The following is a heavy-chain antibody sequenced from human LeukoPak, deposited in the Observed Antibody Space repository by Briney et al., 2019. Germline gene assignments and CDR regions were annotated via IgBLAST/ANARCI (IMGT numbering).Heavy chain of an antibody. Sequence: SETLSLTCTVSGGSISTYFWSWIRQPAGKGLEWIGRIYTGGNTNTNYNASLKSRVTMSIDTSKNQFSLKLTAVTAADTAVYYCARDSYYYGWFDPWGQEALVTVSS. CDR2: IYTGGNTNT. J-gene: IGHJ5*02. V-gene: IGHV4-4*07. CDR3: ARDSYYYGWFDP. D-gene: IGHD3-16*01. CDR1: GGSISTYF.